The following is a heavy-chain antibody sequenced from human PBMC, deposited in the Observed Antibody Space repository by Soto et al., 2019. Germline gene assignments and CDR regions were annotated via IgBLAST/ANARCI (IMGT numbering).Heavy chain of an antibody. J-gene: IGHJ5*02. Sequence: QVQLQESGPGLVKPSETLSLTCTVSAASSSSFYWSWIRQPPGKGLEWIGYMNNIGRTNYNPSLKIPVTISLDTSKNQFSLNLTSVIAADTAVYYCARSFCRDAVRCNWFDPWGQGTLVTVSS. V-gene: IGHV4-59*01. D-gene: IGHD2-8*01. CDR1: AASSSSFY. CDR3: ARSFCRDAVRCNWFDP. CDR2: MNNIGRT.